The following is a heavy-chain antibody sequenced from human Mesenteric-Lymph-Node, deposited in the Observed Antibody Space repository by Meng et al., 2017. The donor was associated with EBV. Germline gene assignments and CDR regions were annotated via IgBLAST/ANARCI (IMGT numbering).Heavy chain of an antibody. D-gene: IGHD6-19*01. CDR2: IYHSGST. Sequence: HLLVAGPGVGQPSGPPALTCAVSGGLISSSNWWSWVRPPPGKGLEWIGEIYHSGSTNYNPSLKSRVTISVDKSKNQFSLNLSSVTAADTAVYYCARVGQWLPIDYWGQGTLVTVSS. V-gene: IGHV4-4*02. CDR3: ARVGQWLPIDY. CDR1: GGLISSSNW. J-gene: IGHJ4*02.